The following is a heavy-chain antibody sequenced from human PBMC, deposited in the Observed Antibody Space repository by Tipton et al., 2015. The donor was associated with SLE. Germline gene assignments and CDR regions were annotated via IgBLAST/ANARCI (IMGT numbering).Heavy chain of an antibody. Sequence: QSGAEVKKPGASVKVSCKASGYTFTGYYMHWVRQAPGQGLEWMGRINPNSGGTNYAQKFQGRVTMTRDTSISTAYMELSRLRSDDTAVYYCARGYCSGGSCYQKDYWGQGTLVTVSS. V-gene: IGHV1-2*06. CDR3: ARGYCSGGSCYQKDY. CDR2: INPNSGGT. J-gene: IGHJ4*02. D-gene: IGHD2-15*01. CDR1: GYTFTGYY.